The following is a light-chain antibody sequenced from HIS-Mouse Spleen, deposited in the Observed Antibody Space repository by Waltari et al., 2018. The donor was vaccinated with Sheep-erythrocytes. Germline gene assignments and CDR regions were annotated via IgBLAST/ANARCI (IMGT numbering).Light chain of an antibody. CDR1: SNDVGGYNY. V-gene: IGLV2-8*01. J-gene: IGLJ1*01. CDR3: SSYAGSNNYV. CDR2: EVS. Sequence: QSALTQPRPASGSPGQAVTISGTVTSNDVGGYNYVSWYQQHPGKAPKLMIYEVSKRPSGVPDRFSGSKSGNTASLTVSGLQAEDEADYYCSSYAGSNNYVFGTGTKVTVL.